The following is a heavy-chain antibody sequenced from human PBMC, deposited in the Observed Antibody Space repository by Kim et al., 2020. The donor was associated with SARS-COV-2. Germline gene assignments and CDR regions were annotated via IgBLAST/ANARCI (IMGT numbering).Heavy chain of an antibody. V-gene: IGHV4-4*02. CDR3: ARDLRSSSWTYYYGMDV. CDR2: IYHSGST. J-gene: IGHJ6*02. Sequence: SETLSLTCAVSGGSISSSNWWSWVRQPPGKGLEWIGEIYHSGSTNYNPSLKSRVTISVDKSKNQFSLKLSSVTAADTAVYYCARDLRSSSWTYYYGMDVWGQGTTVTVSS. D-gene: IGHD6-13*01. CDR1: GGSISSSNW.